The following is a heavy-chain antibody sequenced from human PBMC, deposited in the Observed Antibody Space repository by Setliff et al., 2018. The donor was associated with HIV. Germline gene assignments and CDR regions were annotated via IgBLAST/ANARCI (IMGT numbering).Heavy chain of an antibody. CDR1: GFSLATDGVS. CDR3: AHVNSLRSVYFDS. V-gene: IGHV2-5*02. Sequence: SGPTLVNPTETLTLTCAFSGFSLATDGVSLGWIRQPPGEGPEWLALIYWDGDTRYNPSLKGRLTVTKATSNNHVVLIMSHMDPEDTATYFCAHVNSLRSVYFDSWGEGMLVT. D-gene: IGHD3-10*01. CDR2: IYWDGDT. J-gene: IGHJ4*01.